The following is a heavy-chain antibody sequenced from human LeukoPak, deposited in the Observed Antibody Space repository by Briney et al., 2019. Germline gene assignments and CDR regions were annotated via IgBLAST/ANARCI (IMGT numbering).Heavy chain of an antibody. V-gene: IGHV1-69*05. D-gene: IGHD3-22*01. CDR1: GGTFNSYA. Sequence: ASVKVSCKASGGTFNSYAISWVRQAPGQGLEWMGRIIPIFGTANYAQKFQGRVTITTDESTSTAYMELSSLRSEDTAVYYCARGVGYYDSSGYYYGWYFDYWGQGTLVTVS. J-gene: IGHJ4*02. CDR3: ARGVGYYDSSGYYYGWYFDY. CDR2: IIPIFGTA.